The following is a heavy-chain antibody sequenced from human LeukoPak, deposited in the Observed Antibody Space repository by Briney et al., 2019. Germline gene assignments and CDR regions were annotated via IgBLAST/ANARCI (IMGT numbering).Heavy chain of an antibody. CDR3: TTQRRRGGTTSAWYFDL. V-gene: IGHV3-49*03. J-gene: IGHJ2*01. Sequence: GGSLRLSCTASGFTFGDYAMSWFRQAPGKGLEWVGFIRSKAYGGTTEYAASVKGRFTISRDDSKSIAYLQMNSLKTEDTAVYYCTTQRRRGGTTSAWYFDLWGRGTLVTVSS. CDR2: IRSKAYGGTT. CDR1: GFTFGDYA. D-gene: IGHD1-26*01.